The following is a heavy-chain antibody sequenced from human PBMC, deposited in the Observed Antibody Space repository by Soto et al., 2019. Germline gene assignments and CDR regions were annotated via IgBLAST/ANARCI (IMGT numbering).Heavy chain of an antibody. CDR2: ISGSGGTT. V-gene: IGHV3-23*01. J-gene: IGHJ5*01. Sequence: EVQLLESGGGLVQPGGSLRLSCTGSGFTFSSYAMNWVRQAPGKGLEWVSTISGSGGTTYYADSVKGRFTISRDNSKNTLYQQKSSLIAEDKAVYYCAKKGHRTAMYKWFDAWGQGTMVTVSS. CDR1: GFTFSSYA. D-gene: IGHD2-2*01. CDR3: AKKGHRTAMYKWFDA.